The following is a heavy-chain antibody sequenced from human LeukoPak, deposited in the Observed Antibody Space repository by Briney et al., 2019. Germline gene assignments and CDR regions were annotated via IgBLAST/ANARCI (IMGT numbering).Heavy chain of an antibody. CDR2: INHSGST. D-gene: IGHD4-17*01. J-gene: IGHJ4*02. Sequence: SETLSLTCAVYGGSFSGCYWSWIRQPPGKGLEWIGEINHSGSTNYNPSLKSRVTISVDTSKNQFSLKLSSVTAADTAVYYCARELATVTNYFDYWGQGTLVTVSS. CDR3: ARELATVTNYFDY. V-gene: IGHV4-34*01. CDR1: GGSFSGCY.